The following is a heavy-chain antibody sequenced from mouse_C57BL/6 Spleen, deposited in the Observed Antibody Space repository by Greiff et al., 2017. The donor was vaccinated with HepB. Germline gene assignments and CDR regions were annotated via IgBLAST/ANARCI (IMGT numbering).Heavy chain of an antibody. CDR1: GYSITSGYY. CDR3: ARSGNYLAY. D-gene: IGHD2-1*01. CDR2: ISYDGSN. Sequence: DVQLQESGPGLVKPSQSLSLTCSVTGYSITSGYYWNWIRQFPGNKLEWMGYISYDGSNNYNPSLKNRISITRDTSKNQFFLKLNSVTTEDTATYYCARSGNYLAYWGQGTLVTVSA. J-gene: IGHJ3*01. V-gene: IGHV3-6*01.